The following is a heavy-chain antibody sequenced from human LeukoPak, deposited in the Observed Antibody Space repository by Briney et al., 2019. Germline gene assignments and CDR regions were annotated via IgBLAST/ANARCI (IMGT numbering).Heavy chain of an antibody. CDR3: ASARMAVADY. CDR1: GGSIINYY. D-gene: IGHD6-19*01. V-gene: IGHV4-34*01. J-gene: IGHJ4*02. CDR2: INHSGST. Sequence: PSETLSLTCTVSGGSIINYYWSWIRQPPGKGLEWIGEINHSGSTNYNPSLKSRVTISVDTSKNQFSLKLSSVTAADTAVYYCASARMAVADYWGQGTLVTVSS.